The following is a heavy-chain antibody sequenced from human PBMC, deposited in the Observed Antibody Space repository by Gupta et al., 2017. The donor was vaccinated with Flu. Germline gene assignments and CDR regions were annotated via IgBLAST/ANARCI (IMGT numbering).Heavy chain of an antibody. CDR1: GFPFSGYE. J-gene: IGHJ4*02. V-gene: IGHV3-48*03. CDR3: ARGSAGY. Sequence: VPLVESGGVLVQPGGSLRLSWVASGFPFSGYEMNWVRQAPGKGLEWASYISSSGSAIDYADSVKGRFTISRDNAKNSLYLQMNSLGAEDTAIYYCARGSAGYWGQGTLVTVSS. CDR2: ISSSGSAI.